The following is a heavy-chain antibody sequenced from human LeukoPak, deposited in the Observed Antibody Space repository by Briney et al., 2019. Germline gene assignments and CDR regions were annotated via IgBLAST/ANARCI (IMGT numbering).Heavy chain of an antibody. J-gene: IGHJ1*01. D-gene: IGHD6-13*01. V-gene: IGHV4-30-2*01. Sequence: SQTLSLTCAVSGGSISSGGYSCSWIRQPPGKGLEWIGYIYHSGSTYYNPSLKSRVTISVDRSKNQFSLKLSSVTAADTAVYYCARGGSWPEYFQHWGQGTLVTVSS. CDR1: GGSISSGGYS. CDR2: IYHSGST. CDR3: ARGGSWPEYFQH.